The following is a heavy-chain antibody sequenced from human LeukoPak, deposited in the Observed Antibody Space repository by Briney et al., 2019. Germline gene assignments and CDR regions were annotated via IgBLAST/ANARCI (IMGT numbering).Heavy chain of an antibody. CDR2: IRFSGESS. Sequence: GGSLRLSCVASGFAFGNYGMSWARQAPGKGLEWVSGIRFSGESSYYADSVKGRFTISRDNSQNTLYLQMNSLRPDDTAVYCCAEDVSSGHNFWALDSWGQGTLVTVSS. D-gene: IGHD1-1*01. CDR3: AEDVSSGHNFWALDS. J-gene: IGHJ4*02. CDR1: GFAFGNYG. V-gene: IGHV3-23*01.